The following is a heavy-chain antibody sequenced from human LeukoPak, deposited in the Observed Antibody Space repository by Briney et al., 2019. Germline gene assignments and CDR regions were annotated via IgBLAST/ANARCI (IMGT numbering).Heavy chain of an antibody. CDR1: GGSFSGYY. CDR3: AIGYCSSTSCYRCFDY. J-gene: IGHJ4*02. Sequence: PSETLSLTCAVYGGSFSGYYWSWIRQPPGKGLEGIGEVNHSGSTNYNPSLKSRVTISVDTSKNQFSLKLSSVTAADTAVYYCAIGYCSSTSCYRCFDYWGQGTLVTVSS. D-gene: IGHD2-2*01. V-gene: IGHV4-34*01. CDR2: VNHSGST.